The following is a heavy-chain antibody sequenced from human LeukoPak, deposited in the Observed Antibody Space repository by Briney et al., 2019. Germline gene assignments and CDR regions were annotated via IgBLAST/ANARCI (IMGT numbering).Heavy chain of an antibody. J-gene: IGHJ5*02. V-gene: IGHV4-59*11. CDR2: ISDSGST. CDR3: ARVFRGAVTSNWFDP. D-gene: IGHD3-3*01. Sequence: SETLSLTCSVSGASMNGHYWTWIRMSPGKGLGWIGYISDSGSTSYNPSLRSRVIMALEASKTEFSLRLNSVTVADTAVYYCARVFRGAVTSNWFDPWGQGTLVTVSS. CDR1: GASMNGHY.